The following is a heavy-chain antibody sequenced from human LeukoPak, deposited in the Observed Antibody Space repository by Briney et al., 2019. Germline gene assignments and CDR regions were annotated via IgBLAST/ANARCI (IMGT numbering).Heavy chain of an antibody. CDR2: ISYDGSNK. Sequence: GGSLRLSCAASGFTFSSYGMHWVRQAPGKGPEWVAVISYDGSNKYYADSVKGRFTISRDNSKNTLYLQMNSLRAEDTAVYYCAKDLGYCSSTSCYNQFGMDVWGQGTTVTVSS. D-gene: IGHD2-2*01. CDR3: AKDLGYCSSTSCYNQFGMDV. CDR1: GFTFSSYG. V-gene: IGHV3-30*18. J-gene: IGHJ6*02.